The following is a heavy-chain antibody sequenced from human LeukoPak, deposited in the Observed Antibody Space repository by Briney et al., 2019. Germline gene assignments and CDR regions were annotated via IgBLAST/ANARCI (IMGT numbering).Heavy chain of an antibody. CDR1: GFTFSSYA. Sequence: GRSLRLSCAASGFTFSSYAMHWVRQAPGKGLEWVAVISYDGSNKYYADSVKGRFTISRDNSKNTLYLQMNSLRAEDTAVYYCARDPTIYSYGPNWFDPWGQGTLVTVSS. CDR2: ISYDGSNK. V-gene: IGHV3-30-3*01. J-gene: IGHJ5*02. CDR3: ARDPTIYSYGPNWFDP. D-gene: IGHD5-18*01.